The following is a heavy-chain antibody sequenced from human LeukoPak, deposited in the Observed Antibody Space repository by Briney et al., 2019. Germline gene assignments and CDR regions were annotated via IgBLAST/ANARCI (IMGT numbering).Heavy chain of an antibody. CDR1: GGSIGTYY. CDR3: ATQISGP. CDR2: IYYTGRT. Sequence: SGTLSLTCTVSGGSIGTYYWSWIRQPPGKGLEWIGYIYYTGRTNYSPSLKSRVTISVDTSKNQCSLNLRSVTAADTAVYYCATQISGPWSQGTLVTVSS. V-gene: IGHV4-59*08. J-gene: IGHJ5*02. D-gene: IGHD7-27*01.